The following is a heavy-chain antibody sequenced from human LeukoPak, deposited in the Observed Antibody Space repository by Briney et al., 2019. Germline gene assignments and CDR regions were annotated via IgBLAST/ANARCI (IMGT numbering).Heavy chain of an antibody. CDR1: GYSFTSYW. CDR2: IYPGDSDT. CDR3: ARSRSSWSNDAFDI. Sequence: GESLKISCKGSGYSFTSYWIGWVRQMPGKGLEWMGIIYPGDSDTRYSPSFQGQVTISADKSISTAYLQWSSLKASDTAVYCCARSRSSWSNDAFDIWGQGTIVTVSS. D-gene: IGHD6-13*01. V-gene: IGHV5-51*01. J-gene: IGHJ3*02.